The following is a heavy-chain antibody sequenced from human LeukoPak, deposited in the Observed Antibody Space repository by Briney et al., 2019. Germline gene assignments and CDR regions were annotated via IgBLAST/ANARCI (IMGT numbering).Heavy chain of an antibody. CDR1: EFTFSSYG. CDR3: AKVSESNYDILTGYYTPYYFDY. J-gene: IGHJ4*02. CDR2: ISGSGGAI. D-gene: IGHD3-9*01. V-gene: IGHV3-23*01. Sequence: GGSLRLSCVGFEFTFSSYGMNWVRQSPGKGLEWVSGISGSGGAIHYADSVKGRFTISRDNSKNILYLQMNSLRDDDTAVYYCAKVSESNYDILTGYYTPYYFDYWGQGTLVTVSS.